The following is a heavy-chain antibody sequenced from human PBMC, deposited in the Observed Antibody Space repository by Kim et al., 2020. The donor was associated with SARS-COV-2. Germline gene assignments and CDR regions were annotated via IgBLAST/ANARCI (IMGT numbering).Heavy chain of an antibody. V-gene: IGHV3-74*01. Sequence: YADYVSGRFNIHRDNAKNTLYLQMNSLRAEATAVYFCTRDPGVGIPTGPDYWGQGTLVTVSS. CDR3: TRDPGVGIPTGPDY. J-gene: IGHJ4*02. D-gene: IGHD1-1*01.